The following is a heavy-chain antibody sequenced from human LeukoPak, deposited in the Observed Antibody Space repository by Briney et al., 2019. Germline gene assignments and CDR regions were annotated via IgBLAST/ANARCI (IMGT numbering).Heavy chain of an antibody. CDR3: ARVILRAAATFDY. D-gene: IGHD6-13*01. J-gene: IGHJ4*02. Sequence: PGRSLRLSCAASGFTFSSYSMNWVRQAPGKGLEWVSYISSSSSTIYYADSVKGRFTISRDNAKNSLYLQMNSLRAEDTAVYYCARVILRAAATFDYWGQGTLVTVSS. V-gene: IGHV3-48*01. CDR1: GFTFSSYS. CDR2: ISSSSSTI.